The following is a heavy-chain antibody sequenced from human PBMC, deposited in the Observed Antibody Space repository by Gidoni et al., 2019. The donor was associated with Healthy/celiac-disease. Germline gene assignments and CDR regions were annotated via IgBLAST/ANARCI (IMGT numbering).Heavy chain of an antibody. V-gene: IGHV3-30-3*01. J-gene: IGHJ4*02. CDR2: ISYDGSNK. Sequence: QVQLVESGGGVVQPGRSLRLSCAASGFTFSSYAMHWVRQAPGKGLEWVAVISYDGSNKYYADSVKGRFTISRDNSKNTLYLQMNSLRAEDTAVYYCARDLRISSLDTAMGIDYWGQGTLVTVSS. CDR1: GFTFSSYA. D-gene: IGHD5-18*01. CDR3: ARDLRISSLDTAMGIDY.